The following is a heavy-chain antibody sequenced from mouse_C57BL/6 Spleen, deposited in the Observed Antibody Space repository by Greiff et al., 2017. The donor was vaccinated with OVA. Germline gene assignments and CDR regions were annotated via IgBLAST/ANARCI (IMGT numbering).Heavy chain of an antibody. Sequence: VQGVESGAELVRPGASVKLSCKASGYTFTDYYINWVKQRPGQGLEWIARIYPGSGNTYYNEKFKGKATLTAEKSSSTAYMQLSSLTSEDSAVYFCARRMNGYAMDYWGQGTSVTVSS. CDR2: IYPGSGNT. J-gene: IGHJ4*01. CDR1: GYTFTDYY. CDR3: ARRMNGYAMDY. V-gene: IGHV1-76*01.